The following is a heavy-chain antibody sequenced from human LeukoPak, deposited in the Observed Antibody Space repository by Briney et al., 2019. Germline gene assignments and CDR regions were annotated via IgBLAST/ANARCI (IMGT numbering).Heavy chain of an antibody. CDR3: AKDGETYYYDSSGYDY. CDR1: GFSISNYW. J-gene: IGHJ4*02. D-gene: IGHD3-22*01. Sequence: GESLRLSCAASGFSISNYWMTWVRQAPGKGLEWVAVISYDGSNKYYADSVKGRFTISRDNSKNTLYLQMNSLRAEDTAVYYCAKDGETYYYDSSGYDYWGQGTLVTVSS. V-gene: IGHV3-30*18. CDR2: ISYDGSNK.